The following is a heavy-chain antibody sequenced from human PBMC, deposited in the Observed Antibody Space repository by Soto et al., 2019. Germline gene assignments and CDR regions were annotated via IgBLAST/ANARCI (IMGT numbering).Heavy chain of an antibody. D-gene: IGHD2-15*01. CDR3: ASKTGYCSGGSCYKVYYYGMDV. V-gene: IGHV1-69*06. J-gene: IGHJ6*02. CDR1: GGTFSSYA. CDR2: FIPIFGTA. Sequence: QVQLVQSGAEVKKPGSSVKVSCKASGGTFSSYAISWVRQAPGQGLEWMGGFIPIFGTANYAQKFQGRVTITADKSTSTAYMELSSLRSEDTAVYYCASKTGYCSGGSCYKVYYYGMDVWGQGTTVTVSS.